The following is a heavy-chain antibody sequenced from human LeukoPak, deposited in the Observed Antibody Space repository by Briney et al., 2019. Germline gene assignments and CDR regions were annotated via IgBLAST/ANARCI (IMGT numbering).Heavy chain of an antibody. V-gene: IGHV4-31*03. CDR2: IYYSGST. J-gene: IGHJ4*02. CDR3: ARRNSWSGHSFDY. D-gene: IGHD3-3*01. Sequence: PSETLSLTCTVSGGSISSGGYYWSWIRQYPGKGLEWNGYIYYSGSTYYNPSLKSRVTISVDTSKKQFSLKLSSVTAADTAVYYCARRNSWSGHSFDYWGQGTLVTVAS. CDR1: GGSISSGGYY.